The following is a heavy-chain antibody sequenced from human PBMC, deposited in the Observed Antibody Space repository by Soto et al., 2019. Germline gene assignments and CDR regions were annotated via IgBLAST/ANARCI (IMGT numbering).Heavy chain of an antibody. J-gene: IGHJ4*02. V-gene: IGHV3-30-3*01. CDR2: ISYDGSNK. D-gene: IGHD2-15*01. Sequence: QVQLVESGGGVVQPGRSLRLSCAASGFTFSSYAMHWVRQAPGKGLEWVAVISYDGSNKYYADCVKGRFTFSRDNSKNALYQQMNCLRAEDTAVYYCARDRTIVVVALGGLFDYWCQGTLVSVSA. CDR1: GFTFSSYA. CDR3: ARDRTIVVVALGGLFDY.